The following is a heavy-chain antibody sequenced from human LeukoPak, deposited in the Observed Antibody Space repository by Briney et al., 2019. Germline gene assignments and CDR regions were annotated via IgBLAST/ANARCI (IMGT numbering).Heavy chain of an antibody. CDR3: TTLHYDILTGYYTAEYFQH. J-gene: IGHJ1*01. D-gene: IGHD3-9*01. CDR1: GFTFSTYW. CDR2: IKQDGSEK. V-gene: IGHV3-7*03. Sequence: GGSLRLSCAASGFTFSTYWMTWVRQAPGKGLEWVANIKQDGSEKYYVDSVKGRFTISRDNAKNSLYLQMNSLKTEDTAVYYCTTLHYDILTGYYTAEYFQHWGQGTLVTVSS.